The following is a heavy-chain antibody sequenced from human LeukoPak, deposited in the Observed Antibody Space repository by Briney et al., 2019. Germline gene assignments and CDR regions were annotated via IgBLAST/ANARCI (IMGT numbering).Heavy chain of an antibody. D-gene: IGHD3-22*01. V-gene: IGHV3-21*01. Sequence: GGSLRLSCAASGFTCSSYSMNWVRQAPGKGLEWVSSISSSSSYIYYADSVKGRFTISRDNAKNSLYLQMNSLRAEDTAVYYCARDPSGQYDRGHFDYWGQGTLVTVSS. CDR2: ISSSSSYI. CDR1: GFTCSSYS. J-gene: IGHJ4*02. CDR3: ARDPSGQYDRGHFDY.